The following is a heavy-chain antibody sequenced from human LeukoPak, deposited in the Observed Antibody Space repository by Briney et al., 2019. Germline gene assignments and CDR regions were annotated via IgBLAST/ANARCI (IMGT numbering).Heavy chain of an antibody. J-gene: IGHJ3*02. CDR3: ARDRAGVVVKAPRAFDI. Sequence: ASMKVSCKASGYTFTSYGISWVRQAPGQGLEWMGWISAYNGNTNYAQKLQGRVTMTTDTSTSTAYMELRSLRSDDTAVYYCARDRAGVVVKAPRAFDIWGQGTMVTVSS. V-gene: IGHV1-18*01. CDR2: ISAYNGNT. CDR1: GYTFTSYG. D-gene: IGHD3-22*01.